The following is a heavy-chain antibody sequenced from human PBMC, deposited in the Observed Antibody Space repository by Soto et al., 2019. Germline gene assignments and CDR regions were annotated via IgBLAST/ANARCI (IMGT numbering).Heavy chain of an antibody. D-gene: IGHD3-16*02. CDR1: GGSFSGYF. V-gene: IGHV4-34*01. CDR3: ARRLYDIVWGSYRSFYFAY. CDR2: INHIRSI. Sequence: SETLSLTCAVYGGSFSGYFWTWIRQPPGKGLEWIGEINHIRSIHYNPSLKSRVTMSVDTSKSQFSLSLSSVTAADTAVYYCARRLYDIVWGSYRSFYFAYWSQGPRVPVSS. J-gene: IGHJ4*02.